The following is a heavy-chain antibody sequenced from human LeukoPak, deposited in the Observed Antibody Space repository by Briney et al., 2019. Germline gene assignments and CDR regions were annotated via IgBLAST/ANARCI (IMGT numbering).Heavy chain of an antibody. V-gene: IGHV1-18*01. CDR1: GYTFTSYG. Sequence: ASVKVSCKASGYTFTSYGISWVRQAPGQGLEWVGWISAYNGNTNYAQKLQGRVTMTTDTSTSTACMELRSLRSDDTAVYYCARDRPYYDILTGPDYWGQGTLVTVSS. J-gene: IGHJ4*02. D-gene: IGHD3-9*01. CDR3: ARDRPYYDILTGPDY. CDR2: ISAYNGNT.